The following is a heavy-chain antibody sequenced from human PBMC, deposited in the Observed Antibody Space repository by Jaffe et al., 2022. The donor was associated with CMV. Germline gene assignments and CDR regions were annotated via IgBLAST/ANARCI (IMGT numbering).Heavy chain of an antibody. V-gene: IGHV4-39*01. CDR1: GGSISSSPYF. D-gene: IGHD2-2*01. J-gene: IGHJ4*02. CDR2: IYYSGTT. CDR3: ASYYPLRYCTSTSCPPFFDY. Sequence: QLQLQESGPGLVKPSETLSLTCTVSGGSISSSPYFWAWLRQPPGKGLEWIGTIYYSGTTYYNPSLKSRITMSVDTSKNQFSLKLSSVTATDTAVYYCASYYPLRYCTSTSCPPFFDYWGQGTRVTVSS.